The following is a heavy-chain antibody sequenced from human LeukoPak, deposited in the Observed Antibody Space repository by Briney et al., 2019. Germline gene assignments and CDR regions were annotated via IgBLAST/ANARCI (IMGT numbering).Heavy chain of an antibody. CDR3: ARDDY. Sequence: GRSLRLSCAASGFTFSSYTMHWVRQAPGKGLEWVAVVSHNGPDKYYADSVKGRFTISRDNYKNTLYLQMSSLRADDTAVYYCARDDYWGQGTLVTVSS. CDR1: GFTFSSYT. CDR2: VSHNGPDK. J-gene: IGHJ4*02. V-gene: IGHV3-30-3*01.